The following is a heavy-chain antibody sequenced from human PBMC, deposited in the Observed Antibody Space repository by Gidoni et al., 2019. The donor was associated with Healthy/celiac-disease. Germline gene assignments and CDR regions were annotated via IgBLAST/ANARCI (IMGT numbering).Heavy chain of an antibody. Sequence: QVQLVESGGGLVKPGGSLRLSCAASGFIVSDYYMSWIRQAPGKGLEWVSYITNSGTITYYADSVKGRFTISRDNAKNSLYLQMNSLRAEDTAVYYCARDRDGGNSNFDYWGQGTLVTVSS. CDR3: ARDRDGGNSNFDY. CDR2: ITNSGTIT. D-gene: IGHD2-21*02. J-gene: IGHJ4*02. CDR1: GFIVSDYY. V-gene: IGHV3-11*01.